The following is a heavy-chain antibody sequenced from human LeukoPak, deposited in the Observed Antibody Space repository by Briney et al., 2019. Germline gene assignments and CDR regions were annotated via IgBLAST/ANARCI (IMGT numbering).Heavy chain of an antibody. J-gene: IGHJ5*02. CDR3: ATPIGATDWFDP. D-gene: IGHD5-12*01. V-gene: IGHV4-39*01. Sequence: SETLSLTCTVSSGSISSYNCYCAWIRQPPGKGLEWIGSVFYSGSTYYNPSLKSRVTISVDTSNNQFSLRLTSVTAADTAVYYCATPIGATDWFDPWGQGTLVTVSS. CDR1: SGSISSYNCY. CDR2: VFYSGST.